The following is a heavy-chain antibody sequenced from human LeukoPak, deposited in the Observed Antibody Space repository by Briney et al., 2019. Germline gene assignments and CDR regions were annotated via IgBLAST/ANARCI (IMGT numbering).Heavy chain of an antibody. J-gene: IGHJ6*03. CDR1: GGTFIGYA. D-gene: IGHD3-10*01. Sequence: SVKVSCKASGGTFIGYAISWVRQAPGQGLEWMGRIIPIFGTANYAQKFQGRVTITTDESTSTAYMELSSLRSEDTAVYYCARGLGDYMDVWGKGTTVTVSS. V-gene: IGHV1-69*05. CDR3: ARGLGDYMDV. CDR2: IIPIFGTA.